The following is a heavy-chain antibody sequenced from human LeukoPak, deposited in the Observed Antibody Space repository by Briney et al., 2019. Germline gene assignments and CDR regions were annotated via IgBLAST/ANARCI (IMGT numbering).Heavy chain of an antibody. D-gene: IGHD1-14*01. J-gene: IGHJ3*02. CDR1: GFTVSNNY. V-gene: IGHV3-53*01. CDR3: VRKNRDFNAAFDI. Sequence: GGSLRLSCTASGFTVSNNYMSWVRQAPGKGLEWVSISYSDTNTNYADSVKGRFTISRDTFQNTLSLQMNSLRAEDTAVYYCVRKNRDFNAAFDIWGQGTVVTVSA. CDR2: SYSDTNT.